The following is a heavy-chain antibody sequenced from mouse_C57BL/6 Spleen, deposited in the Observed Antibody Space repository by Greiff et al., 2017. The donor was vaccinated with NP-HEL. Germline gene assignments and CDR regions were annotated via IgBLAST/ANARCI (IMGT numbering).Heavy chain of an antibody. D-gene: IGHD2-2*01. CDR1: GYTFTDYE. CDR2: IDPETGGT. CDR3: TRDGGYPLFDV. V-gene: IGHV1-15*01. Sequence: VQLQQSGAELVRPGASVTLSCKASGYTFTDYEMHWVKQTPVHGLEWIGAIDPETGGTAYNQKFKGKAILTADKSSSTAYMALRSLTSEDSAVYYCTRDGGYPLFDVWGTGTTVTVSS. J-gene: IGHJ1*03.